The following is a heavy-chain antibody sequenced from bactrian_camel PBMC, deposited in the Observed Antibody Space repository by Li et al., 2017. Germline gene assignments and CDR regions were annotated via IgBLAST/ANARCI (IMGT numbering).Heavy chain of an antibody. D-gene: IGHD2*01. CDR1: GLAIDESN. J-gene: IGHJ4*01. V-gene: IGHV3S63*01. CDR3: AVPLFEDRRGCLSIGRYDY. CDR2: EHRDGTT. Sequence: HVQLVESGGGSVQAGGSLRLSCIASGLAIDESNMAWWRQAPGAECELVSKEHRDGTTYYTDSVKGRFTFSRDNGKRAIYLQMNNLKPEDTAVYYCAVPLFEDRRGCLSIGRYDYWGQGTQVTVS.